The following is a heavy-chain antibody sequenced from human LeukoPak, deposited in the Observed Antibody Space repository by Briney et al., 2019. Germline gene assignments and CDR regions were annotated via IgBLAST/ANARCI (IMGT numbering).Heavy chain of an antibody. J-gene: IGHJ5*02. CDR3: ARRDYAAWFDP. CDR1: GDSITSGGFY. V-gene: IGHV4-39*01. D-gene: IGHD4/OR15-4a*01. Sequence: SETLSLTCNVSGDSITSGGFYWARIRQSPGKGLEWIGNVYYSGTTQYNPSLKGGVTISMDMSKNQFSLNLNSVSVTDTAIYYCARRDYAAWFDPWGQGTLVTVSS. CDR2: VYYSGTT.